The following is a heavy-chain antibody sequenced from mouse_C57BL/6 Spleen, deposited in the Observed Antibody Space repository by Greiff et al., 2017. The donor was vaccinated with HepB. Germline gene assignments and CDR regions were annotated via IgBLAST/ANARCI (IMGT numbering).Heavy chain of an antibody. Sequence: QVQLQQPGAELVKPGASVKMSCKASGYTFTSYWITWVKQRPGQGLEWIGDIYPGSGSTNYNEKFKSKATLTVDTSSSTAYMQLSSLTSEDSAVYYGARGYYGSSYQFAYWGQGTLVTVSA. CDR2: IYPGSGST. J-gene: IGHJ3*01. V-gene: IGHV1-55*01. CDR1: GYTFTSYW. D-gene: IGHD1-1*01. CDR3: ARGYYGSSYQFAY.